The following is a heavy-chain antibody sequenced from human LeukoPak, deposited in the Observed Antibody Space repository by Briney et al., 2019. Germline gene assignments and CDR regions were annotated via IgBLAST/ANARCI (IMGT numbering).Heavy chain of an antibody. Sequence: PGRSLRLSCAASGFSFSNYGMHWVRQAPGKGLEWVAVIWHDGTNKFYADSVKGRFTISRDNSKNTLYLQMNSPRAEDTAVYYCARDSPNYSKGAIDIWGQGTMVTVSS. J-gene: IGHJ3*02. CDR1: GFSFSNYG. CDR2: IWHDGTNK. V-gene: IGHV3-33*01. D-gene: IGHD1-7*01. CDR3: ARDSPNYSKGAIDI.